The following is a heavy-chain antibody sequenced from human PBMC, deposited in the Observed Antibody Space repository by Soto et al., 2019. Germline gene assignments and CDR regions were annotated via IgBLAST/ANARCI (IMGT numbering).Heavy chain of an antibody. CDR3: VRRSTVSYYAVDV. Sequence: PGGSLRLSCAASGFTVSTYNMIWVRQAPVKGLEWVSVTYSGGSTQYADSVKGRFTMSRDNSKNLLYLQMNSLRTEDTAVYYCVRRSTVSYYAVDVWGQGTTVTVSS. J-gene: IGHJ6*02. CDR1: GFTVSTYN. V-gene: IGHV3-53*05. CDR2: TYSGGST. D-gene: IGHD4-17*01.